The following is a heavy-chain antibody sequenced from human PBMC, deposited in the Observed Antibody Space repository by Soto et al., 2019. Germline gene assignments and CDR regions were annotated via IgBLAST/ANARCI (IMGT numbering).Heavy chain of an antibody. CDR2: IWYDGSNK. J-gene: IGHJ4*02. Sequence: PGGSLRLSCAASGFTFSSYGMHWVRQAPGKGLEWVAVIWYDGSNKYYADSVKGRFTISRDNSKNTLYLQMNSLRAEDTAVYYCARDLFPHLFCTIVVFYGMDNGGKETLFPLPS. CDR1: GFTFSSYG. V-gene: IGHV3-33*01. D-gene: IGHD2-8*01. CDR3: ARDLFPHLFCTIVVFYGMDN.